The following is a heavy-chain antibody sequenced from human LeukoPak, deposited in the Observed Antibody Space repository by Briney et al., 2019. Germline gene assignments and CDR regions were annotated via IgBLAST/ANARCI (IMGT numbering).Heavy chain of an antibody. V-gene: IGHV3-48*03. J-gene: IGHJ4*02. CDR1: GFTFSSYE. CDR2: ISSSSSYI. D-gene: IGHD3-22*01. CDR3: AKDQLTYYFDSSGYYPLAY. Sequence: GGSLRLSCAASGFTFSSYEMNWVRQAPGKGLEWVSYISSSSSYIYYADSVKGRFTISRDNSKNTLYLQMNSLRAEDTAVYYCAKDQLTYYFDSSGYYPLAYWGQGTLVTVSS.